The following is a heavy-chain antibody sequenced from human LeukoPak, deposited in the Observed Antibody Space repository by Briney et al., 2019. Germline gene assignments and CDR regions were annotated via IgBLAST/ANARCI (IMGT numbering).Heavy chain of an antibody. Sequence: SETLSLTCTVSGGSISSYYWSWIRQPPGKGLEWIGSIYYSGSTYYNPSLKSRVTISVDTSKNQFSLKLSSVTAADTAVYYCARDPGIAARREFDYWGQGTLVTVSS. CDR3: ARDPGIAARREFDY. V-gene: IGHV4-59*12. CDR1: GGSISSYY. CDR2: IYYSGST. D-gene: IGHD6-13*01. J-gene: IGHJ4*02.